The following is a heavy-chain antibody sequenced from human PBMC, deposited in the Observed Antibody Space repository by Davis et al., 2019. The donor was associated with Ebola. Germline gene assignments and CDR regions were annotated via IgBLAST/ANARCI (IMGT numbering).Heavy chain of an antibody. CDR2: MNPNSGNT. CDR1: GYTFPNYD. Sequence: ASVTVSCKASGYTFPNYDINWVRQAPGQGLEWIGLMNPNSGNTEFAQKFQGRVTITRNTSITTAYMELSSLRSEDTAVYYCARAQTYYSDGTGYYYHQYFFDYWGQGTQVSVSS. J-gene: IGHJ4*02. V-gene: IGHV1-8*01. CDR3: ARAQTYYSDGTGYYYHQYFFDY. D-gene: IGHD3-22*01.